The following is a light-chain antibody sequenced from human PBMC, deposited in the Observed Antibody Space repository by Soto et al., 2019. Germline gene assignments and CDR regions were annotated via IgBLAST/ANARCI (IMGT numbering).Light chain of an antibody. CDR3: QQSYPRKWT. CDR1: QSISSY. CDR2: AAS. V-gene: IGKV1-39*01. Sequence: DTQMTQSPSSLSASVGDRVTITCRASQSISSYLNWYQQKPGKAPKLLIYAASNLQSGVPSRFSGSGSGTDFTLTISSLQPEDFATYYCQQSYPRKWTFGQGTKVEIK. J-gene: IGKJ1*01.